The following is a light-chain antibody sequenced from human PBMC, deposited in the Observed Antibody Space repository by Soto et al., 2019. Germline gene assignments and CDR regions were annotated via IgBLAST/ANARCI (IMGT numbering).Light chain of an antibody. V-gene: IGLV2-14*01. CDR3: SSFTSTSTQV. CDR1: SSDVGGYNY. J-gene: IGLJ3*02. Sequence: QSALTQPASVSGSLGQSITISCTGTSSDVGGYNYVSWYQQHPGKVPKLMIYEVNNRPSGVSNRFSGSKSANTASLPISGLQADDEADYYCSSFTSTSTQVFGGGTQLTVL. CDR2: EVN.